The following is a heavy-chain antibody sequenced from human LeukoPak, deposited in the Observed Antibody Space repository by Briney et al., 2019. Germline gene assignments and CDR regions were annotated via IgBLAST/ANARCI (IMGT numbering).Heavy chain of an antibody. J-gene: IGHJ6*03. D-gene: IGHD5-18*01. CDR3: ARVDTAMARGYYYYYMDV. CDR2: INPNSGGT. Sequence: ASVKVSCKASGYTFTGYYMHWVRQAAGQGREWMGWINPNSGGTNYAQKFQGRVTMTRDTSISTAYMELSRLRSDDTAVYYCARVDTAMARGYYYYYMDVWGKGTTVTVSS. CDR1: GYTFTGYY. V-gene: IGHV1-2*02.